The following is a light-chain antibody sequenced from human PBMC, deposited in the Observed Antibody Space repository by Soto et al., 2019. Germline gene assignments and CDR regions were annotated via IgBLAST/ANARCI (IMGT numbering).Light chain of an antibody. CDR3: QQRSNWIT. CDR2: DAS. V-gene: IGKV3D-20*02. CDR1: QSVGSTF. Sequence: EIVLTQSPGTLSLSPGERATLSCRASQSVGSTFLAWYQQKPGQAPRLLIYDASSRATGIPDRFSGSGSGTDFTLTINRLEPEDFAVYYCQQRSNWITFGQGTRLEIK. J-gene: IGKJ5*01.